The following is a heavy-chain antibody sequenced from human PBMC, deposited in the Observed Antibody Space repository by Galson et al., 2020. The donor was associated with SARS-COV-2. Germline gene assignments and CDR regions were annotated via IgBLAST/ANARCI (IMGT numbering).Heavy chain of an antibody. CDR3: ARDCGSIAVCECLDAFDI. D-gene: IGHD6-6*01. V-gene: IGHV1-69*13. CDR2: IIPIFGTA. J-gene: IGHJ3*02. Sequence: SVKVSCKASGGTFSSYAISWVRQAPGQGLEWMGGIIPIFGTANYAQKFQGRVTITADESTSTAYMELSSLRSEDTAVYYCARDCGSIAVCECLDAFDIWGQGTMVTGSS. CDR1: GGTFSSYA.